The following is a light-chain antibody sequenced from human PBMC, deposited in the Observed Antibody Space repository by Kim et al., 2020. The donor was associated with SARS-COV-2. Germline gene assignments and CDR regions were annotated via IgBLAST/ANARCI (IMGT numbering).Light chain of an antibody. CDR2: GNN. J-gene: IGLJ2*01. CDR3: NSRDTDDNVV. Sequence: SSELTQDPAVSVALGQTVRITCQGDSLRTYYATWYQQKPGQAPLLVIYGNNNRPSGIPARFSGSTSGNTASLTITGTQADDAADYYCNSRDTDDNVVFGGGTQLTVL. CDR1: SLRTYY. V-gene: IGLV3-19*01.